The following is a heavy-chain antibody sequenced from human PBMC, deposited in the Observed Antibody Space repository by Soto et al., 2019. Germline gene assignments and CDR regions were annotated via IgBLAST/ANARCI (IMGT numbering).Heavy chain of an antibody. J-gene: IGHJ6*02. CDR1: GGSISSGDYY. Sequence: SETLSLTXTVSGGSISSGDYYWSWIRQPPGKGLEWIGYIYYSGSTYYNPSLKSRVTISVDTSKNQFSLKLSSVTAADTAVYYCAREAGRITMSVRGSYGMDVWGQGTTVTSP. V-gene: IGHV4-30-4*01. CDR3: AREAGRITMSVRGSYGMDV. CDR2: IYYSGST. D-gene: IGHD3-10*02.